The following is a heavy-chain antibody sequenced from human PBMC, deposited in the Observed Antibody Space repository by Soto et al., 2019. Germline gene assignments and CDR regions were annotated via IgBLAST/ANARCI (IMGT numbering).Heavy chain of an antibody. CDR1: GGSFSGYY. D-gene: IGHD6-19*01. CDR2: INHSGST. CDR3: ARGGWYLDY. J-gene: IGHJ4*02. V-gene: IGHV4-34*01. Sequence: TLSLTCAVYGGSFSGYYWGWIRQPPGKGLEWIGEINHSGSTNYNPSLKSRVTMSVDTSKNQFSLKLTSVTAADTAVYYCARGGWYLDYWGQGTLVTVSS.